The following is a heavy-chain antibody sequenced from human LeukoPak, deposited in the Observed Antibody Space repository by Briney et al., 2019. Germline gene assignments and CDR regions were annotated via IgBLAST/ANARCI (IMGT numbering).Heavy chain of an antibody. CDR3: AREEGAPLAAANV. V-gene: IGHV1-18*01. CDR2: ISSYNGDT. J-gene: IGHJ3*01. CDR1: RYIFTTYR. D-gene: IGHD6-13*01. Sequence: ASVNVSCQASRYIFTTYRISLVRQAPGQELEGMGWISSYNGDTNYVQKFQGRVSMTTDTSTDTASMEPKSLISDDSARYYCAREEGAPLAAANVWGLGTKVTVSS.